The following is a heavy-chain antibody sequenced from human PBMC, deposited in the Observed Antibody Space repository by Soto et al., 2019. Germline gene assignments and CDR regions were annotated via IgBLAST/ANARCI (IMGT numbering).Heavy chain of an antibody. Sequence: SVKVSCKASGGTFSSYAISWVRQAPGQGLEWMGGIIPIFGTANYAQKFQGRVTITADESTSTAYMELSSLRSEDTAVYYCARADTPGYCGGDCPPLDYWGQGTLVTVSS. CDR2: IIPIFGTA. J-gene: IGHJ4*02. CDR1: GGTFSSYA. V-gene: IGHV1-69*13. CDR3: ARADTPGYCGGDCPPLDY. D-gene: IGHD2-21*02.